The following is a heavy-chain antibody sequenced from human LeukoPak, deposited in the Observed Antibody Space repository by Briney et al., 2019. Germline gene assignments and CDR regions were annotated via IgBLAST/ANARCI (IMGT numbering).Heavy chain of an antibody. Sequence: GGSLRLSCAASGFTFSSYGMHWVRQAPGKGLEWVSAISGSGGSTYYADSVKGRFTISRDNSKNTLYLQMNSLRAEDTAVYYCAKISQGDYFDYWGQGTLVTVSS. CDR2: ISGSGGST. CDR1: GFTFSSYG. J-gene: IGHJ4*02. CDR3: AKISQGDYFDY. V-gene: IGHV3-23*01.